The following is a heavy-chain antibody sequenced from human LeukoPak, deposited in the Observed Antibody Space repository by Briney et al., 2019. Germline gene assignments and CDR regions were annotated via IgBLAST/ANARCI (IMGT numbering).Heavy chain of an antibody. Sequence: GGSLRLSCAASGFTFSSFAMSWVRQAPGKGLEWVSAISAYDGSVYYGDPVRGRFTISRDNSKSTLFLQMNSLRVEDTAVYYCAKGGTRGSWYHFDSWGQGTLVTVSS. D-gene: IGHD6-13*01. CDR3: AKGGTRGSWYHFDS. CDR2: ISAYDGSV. J-gene: IGHJ4*02. CDR1: GFTFSSFA. V-gene: IGHV3-23*01.